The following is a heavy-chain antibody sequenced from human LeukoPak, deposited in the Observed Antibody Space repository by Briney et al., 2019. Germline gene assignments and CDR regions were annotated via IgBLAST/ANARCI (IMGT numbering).Heavy chain of an antibody. D-gene: IGHD6-6*01. CDR1: GYTFTSYY. CDR2: INPSGGST. J-gene: IGHJ4*02. Sequence: ASVKVSCKASGYTFTSYYMHWVRQAPGQGLEWMGIINPSGGSTSYAQKFQGRVTMTRDTSTSTVYMELSSLRSEDTAVYYCARGPWGSGGIAARPYMRPRQGYFDYWGQGTLVTVSS. V-gene: IGHV1-46*01. CDR3: ARGPWGSGGIAARPYMRPRQGYFDY.